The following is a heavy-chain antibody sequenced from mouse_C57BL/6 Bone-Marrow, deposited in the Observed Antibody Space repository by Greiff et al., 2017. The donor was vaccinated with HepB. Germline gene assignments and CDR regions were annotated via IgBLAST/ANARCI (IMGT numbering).Heavy chain of an antibody. V-gene: IGHV5-6*02. CDR1: GFTFSSYG. J-gene: IGHJ4*01. D-gene: IGHD2-12*01. CDR3: ARRDYNYDDPFYGRDF. CDR2: ISSGGSYT. Sequence: EVKVVESGGDLVKPGGSLKLSCAASGFTFSSYGMSWVRQTPDKRLEWVATISSGGSYTYYPDSVKGRFTISRDNAKNTLYLQMSSLMSEDTAMYYCARRDYNYDDPFYGRDFWGQGTAVTVSS.